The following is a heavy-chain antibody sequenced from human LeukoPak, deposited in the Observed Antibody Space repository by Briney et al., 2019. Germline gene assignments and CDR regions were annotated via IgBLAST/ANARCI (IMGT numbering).Heavy chain of an antibody. D-gene: IGHD4-23*01. CDR1: GYTFSDYY. Sequence: ASPKVSCKASGYTFSDYYIHWVRQAPGQGLDWIGWINPDSSGTIYTQKFADRVTMTRDTSTSTAYMELSSLRSDDTAVYYCARDLYGGKGGGWFDPWGQGTLVTVSS. J-gene: IGHJ5*02. V-gene: IGHV1-2*02. CDR3: ARDLYGGKGGGWFDP. CDR2: INPDSSGT.